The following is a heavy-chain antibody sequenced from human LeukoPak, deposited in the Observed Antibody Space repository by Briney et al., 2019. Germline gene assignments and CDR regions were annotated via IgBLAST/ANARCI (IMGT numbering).Heavy chain of an antibody. V-gene: IGHV3-30*14. CDR3: ARVRGDSRGNAFDI. D-gene: IGHD2-15*01. Sequence: GGSLRLSCAASGFTFSTYAMHWVRQAPGKGLEWVAVISYDGSSKYYADSVKGRFTISRDNSNRTVFLQMNSLRAEDTAVYYCARVRGDSRGNAFDIWGQGTMVSVS. J-gene: IGHJ3*02. CDR1: GFTFSTYA. CDR2: ISYDGSSK.